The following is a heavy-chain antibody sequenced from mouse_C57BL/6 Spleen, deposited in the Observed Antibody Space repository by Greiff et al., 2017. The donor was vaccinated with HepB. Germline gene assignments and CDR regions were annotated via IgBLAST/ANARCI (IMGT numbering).Heavy chain of an antibody. CDR2: ILPGSGST. V-gene: IGHV1-9*01. CDR3: ARTGGTGFDY. D-gene: IGHD4-1*01. J-gene: IGHJ2*01. CDR1: GYTFTGYW. Sequence: VQLQQSGAELMKPGASVKLSCKASGYTFTGYWIEWVKQRPGHGLEWIGEILPGSGSTNYKEKFKDKATFTADTSSNTAYMQLSSLTTEDSAIYYCARTGGTGFDYWGQGTTLTVSS.